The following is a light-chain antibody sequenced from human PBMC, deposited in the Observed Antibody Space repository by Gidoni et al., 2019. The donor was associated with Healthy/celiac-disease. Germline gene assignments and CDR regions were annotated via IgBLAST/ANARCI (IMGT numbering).Light chain of an antibody. CDR1: HSVNSN. V-gene: IGKV3-15*01. CDR2: GAS. CDR3: HQYNNWPRYT. J-gene: IGKJ2*01. Sequence: EIVLTQSPATLSVSPGERATLSCRASHSVNSNLAWYQQKPGQAPRLLVYGASTRATGIPARFSGSGSGTEFTLTISSLQSEDFAVYYCHQYNNWPRYTFGQXTKLEIK.